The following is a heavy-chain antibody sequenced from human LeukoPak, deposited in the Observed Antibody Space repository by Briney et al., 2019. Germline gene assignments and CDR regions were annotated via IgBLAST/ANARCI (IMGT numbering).Heavy chain of an antibody. CDR2: IKSKPDGGAI. Sequence: GSLRLSCAASGFTLRSHSMNLVRQAPGKGVELVGRIKSKPDGGAIDYAAPVKGRFIISRDDSKDMLYLQMNSLKTEDTGVYYCTRDKLELRQFDYWGQGTLVTVSS. CDR3: TRDKLELRQFDY. CDR1: GFTLRSHS. V-gene: IGHV3-15*01. D-gene: IGHD1-26*01. J-gene: IGHJ4*02.